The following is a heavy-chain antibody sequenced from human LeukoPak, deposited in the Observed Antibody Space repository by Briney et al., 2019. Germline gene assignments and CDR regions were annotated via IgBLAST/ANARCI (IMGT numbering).Heavy chain of an antibody. D-gene: IGHD6-13*01. CDR1: GFTFSSYG. CDR2: IWYDGSSK. CDR3: ARDPHIYSSSWPLTRNYYYGMDV. J-gene: IGHJ6*02. V-gene: IGHV3-33*01. Sequence: PGGSLRLSCAASGFTFSSYGMHWVRQAPGKGLEWVAVIWYDGSSKYCADSVKGRFTISRDNSKNTLYLQMNSLRAEDTAVYYCARDPHIYSSSWPLTRNYYYGMDVWGQGTTVTVSS.